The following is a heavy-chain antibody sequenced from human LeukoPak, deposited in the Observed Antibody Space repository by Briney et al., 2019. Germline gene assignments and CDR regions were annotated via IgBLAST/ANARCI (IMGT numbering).Heavy chain of an antibody. J-gene: IGHJ4*02. CDR2: ISAYNGNT. D-gene: IGHD2-2*01. V-gene: IGHV1-18*01. CDR3: ARGYCSSASCYRVDSFRPRLDY. CDR1: GYTFTSYG. Sequence: GSVKVSSKASGYTFTSYGISWLRQAPGQGGEWRGWISAYNGNTNYTQKLQVRVTITTDTSTSTAYMELRSLRSDDTAVYYCARGYCSSASCYRVDSFRPRLDYWGQGTLVTVSS.